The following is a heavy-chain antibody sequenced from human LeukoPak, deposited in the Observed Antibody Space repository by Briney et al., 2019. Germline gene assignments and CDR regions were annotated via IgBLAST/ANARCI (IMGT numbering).Heavy chain of an antibody. CDR1: GGSISSSSYY. Sequence: SETLSLTCTVSGGSISSSSYYWGWIRQPPGKGLEWVGSIYYSGSTYYNPSLKSRVTISVDTSKNQFSLKLSSVTAADTAVYYCARHVSGDLKPNWFDPWGQGTLVTVSS. D-gene: IGHD7-27*01. CDR2: IYYSGST. V-gene: IGHV4-39*01. J-gene: IGHJ5*02. CDR3: ARHVSGDLKPNWFDP.